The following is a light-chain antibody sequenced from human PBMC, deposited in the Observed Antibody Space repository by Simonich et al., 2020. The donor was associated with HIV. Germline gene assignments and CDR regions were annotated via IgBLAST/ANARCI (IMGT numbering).Light chain of an antibody. CDR1: QSVSSSY. CDR3: QQYGSSPRT. Sequence: EIVLTQSPGTLSLSPGERATLSCRASQSVSSSYLAWYQQKPGLAPRLLIYDASSRATGIPDRFSGSGSVTDFTLTISRLEPEDFAVYYCQQYGSSPRTFGQGTKVEIK. CDR2: DAS. J-gene: IGKJ1*01. V-gene: IGKV3D-20*01.